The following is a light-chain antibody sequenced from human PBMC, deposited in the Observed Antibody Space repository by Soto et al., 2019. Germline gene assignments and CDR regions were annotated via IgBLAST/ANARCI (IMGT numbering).Light chain of an antibody. V-gene: IGKV3-11*01. CDR3: QQRSNWPPT. CDR2: DAS. Sequence: EIVLTQSPATLSLSPGERATLSSRASQIVTSYLAWYQHKPGQAPRLLIYDASNRATGIPARFSGSGSGTDFTLTISSLETEDFAVYYCQQRSNWPPTFGQGTKLEIK. CDR1: QIVTSY. J-gene: IGKJ2*01.